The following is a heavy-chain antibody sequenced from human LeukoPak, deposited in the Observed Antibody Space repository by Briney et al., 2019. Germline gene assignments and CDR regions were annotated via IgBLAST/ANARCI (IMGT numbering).Heavy chain of an antibody. V-gene: IGHV1-69*13. D-gene: IGHD3-3*01. CDR2: IIPIFGTA. CDR1: GGTFSSYA. CDR3: ARAPITIFGVVINRFDY. J-gene: IGHJ4*02. Sequence: ASVKVSCKASGGTFSSYAISWVLQAPGQGLEWMGGIIPIFGTANYAQKFQGRVTITADESTSTAYMELSSLRSEDTAVYYCARAPITIFGVVINRFDYWGQGTLVTVSS.